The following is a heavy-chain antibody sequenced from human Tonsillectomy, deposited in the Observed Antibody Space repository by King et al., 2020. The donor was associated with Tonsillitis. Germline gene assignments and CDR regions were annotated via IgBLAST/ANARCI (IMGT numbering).Heavy chain of an antibody. CDR1: GVSISSYL. CDR2: IYTSGST. Sequence: VQLQESGPGLVKPSETLSLTCTVSGVSISSYLWGWIRQPAGKGLEWIGRIYTSGSTNYNPSLKSQVTMSVDTSTNHFSLKLSSVTAADTAVYYCARDRYSGLQGAFEIWGQGTMVTVSS. D-gene: IGHD5-12*01. CDR3: ARDRYSGLQGAFEI. J-gene: IGHJ3*02. V-gene: IGHV4-4*07.